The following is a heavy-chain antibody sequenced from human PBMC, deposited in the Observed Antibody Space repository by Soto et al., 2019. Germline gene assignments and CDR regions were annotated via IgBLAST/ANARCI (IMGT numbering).Heavy chain of an antibody. D-gene: IGHD2-2*02. CDR1: GFTFSSYA. CDR2: ISGSGGST. Sequence: GGSLRLSCAASGFTFSSYAMSWVRQAPGKGLEWVSAISGSGGSTYYADSVKGRFTISRDKSKNTLYLQMNSLRAEDTAVYYCAPDPELYRPHSWGQGTLVTVSS. J-gene: IGHJ4*02. V-gene: IGHV3-23*01. CDR3: APDPELYRPHS.